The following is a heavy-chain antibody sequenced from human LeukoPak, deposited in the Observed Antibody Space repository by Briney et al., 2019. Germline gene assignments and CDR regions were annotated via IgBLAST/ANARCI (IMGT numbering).Heavy chain of an antibody. Sequence: SETLSLTCTVSGGSISSYYWSWIRQPAGKGLEWIGRIYSSGSIKYNPSLKSRVTMLVDTSKNQFSLKVNSVTAADTAVYYCARHVVWDDAFDIWGQGTMVTVSS. J-gene: IGHJ3*02. CDR3: ARHVVWDDAFDI. CDR2: IYSSGSI. V-gene: IGHV4-4*07. D-gene: IGHD2-21*01. CDR1: GGSISSYY.